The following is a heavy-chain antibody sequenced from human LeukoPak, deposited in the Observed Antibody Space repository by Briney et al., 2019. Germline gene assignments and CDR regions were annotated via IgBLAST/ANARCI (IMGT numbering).Heavy chain of an antibody. CDR1: GGSISSSSYY. J-gene: IGHJ2*01. D-gene: IGHD3-10*01. V-gene: IGHV4-39*01. Sequence: KASETLSLTCTVSGGSISSSSYYWGWIRQPPGKGLEWIGSIHYSGSTYYNPSLKSRITVSVDTSKNQFSLKLSSVTAADTAVYYCARHGGTGGSNWCFNLWGRGTLVTVSS. CDR3: ARHGGTGGSNWCFNL. CDR2: IHYSGST.